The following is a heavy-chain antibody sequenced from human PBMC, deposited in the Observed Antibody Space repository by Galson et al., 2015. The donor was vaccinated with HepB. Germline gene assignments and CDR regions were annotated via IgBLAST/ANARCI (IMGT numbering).Heavy chain of an antibody. Sequence: SLRLSCAASGFTFSSYGMHWVRQAPGKGLEWVAVIWYDGSNKYYADSVKGRFTISRDNSKNTLYLQMNSLRAEDTAVYYCARDQRITMIVVARDYPDDAFDIWGQGTMVTVSS. J-gene: IGHJ3*02. CDR2: IWYDGSNK. CDR1: GFTFSSYG. CDR3: ARDQRITMIVVARDYPDDAFDI. D-gene: IGHD3-22*01. V-gene: IGHV3-33*08.